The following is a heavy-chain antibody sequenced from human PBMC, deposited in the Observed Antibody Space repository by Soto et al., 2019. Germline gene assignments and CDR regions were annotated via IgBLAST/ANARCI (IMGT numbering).Heavy chain of an antibody. J-gene: IGHJ6*01. CDR3: ARVADFYQYGMDV. CDR2: IYGGGTT. Sequence: EVQLVESGGGLVQPGGSLGLSCAASGFIVTNSYLSWVRQAPGKGMESVSVIYGGGTTYYADSVKGRFTISRDNSKNSLYLQMNSLRAEDTAVYYCARVADFYQYGMDVWGQGTTVTVSS. V-gene: IGHV3-66*01. CDR1: GFIVTNSY. D-gene: IGHD2-21*01.